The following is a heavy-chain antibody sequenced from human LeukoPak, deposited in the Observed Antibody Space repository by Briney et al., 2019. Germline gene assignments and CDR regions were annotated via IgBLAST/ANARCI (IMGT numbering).Heavy chain of an antibody. CDR1: GGSISSSSYY. Sequence: PSETLSLTCTVFGGSISSSSYYWGWIRQPPGKGLEWIGSIYYSGRTYYNPSLKSRVTISVDTSKNQFSLKLSSVTAADTAVYYCARVGYDFWSGYYSASYYYYMDVWGKGTTVTVS. V-gene: IGHV4-39*07. CDR3: ARVGYDFWSGYYSASYYYYMDV. CDR2: IYYSGRT. J-gene: IGHJ6*03. D-gene: IGHD3-3*01.